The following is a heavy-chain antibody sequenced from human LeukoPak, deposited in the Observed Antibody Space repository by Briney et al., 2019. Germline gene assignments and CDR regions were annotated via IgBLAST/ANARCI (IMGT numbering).Heavy chain of an antibody. V-gene: IGHV6-1*01. CDR3: ARTLAVAGSSNYFDY. J-gene: IGHJ4*02. CDR1: GDSVSSNSAA. D-gene: IGHD6-19*01. CDR2: TYYRSKWYN. Sequence: SQTLSLTCAISGDSVSSNSAAWSWIRQSPSRGLEWLGRTYYRSKWYNDYAVSVKSRITINPDTSKNQFSLQLNSVTPEDTAVYYCARTLAVAGSSNYFDYWGQGTLVTVSS.